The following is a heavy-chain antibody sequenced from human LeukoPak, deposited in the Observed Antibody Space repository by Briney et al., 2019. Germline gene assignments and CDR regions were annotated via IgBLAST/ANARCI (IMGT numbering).Heavy chain of an antibody. CDR2: ISYDGSNK. J-gene: IGHJ4*02. Sequence: GGSLRLSCAASGFTFSTYAMHWVRQAPGKGLEWLAVISYDGSNKYYADSVKGRFTISRDNSKNTLYLQMNSLRAGDTALYYCARVDSAGGYWGQGTLVTVSS. D-gene: IGHD5-18*01. V-gene: IGHV3-30-3*01. CDR1: GFTFSTYA. CDR3: ARVDSAGGY.